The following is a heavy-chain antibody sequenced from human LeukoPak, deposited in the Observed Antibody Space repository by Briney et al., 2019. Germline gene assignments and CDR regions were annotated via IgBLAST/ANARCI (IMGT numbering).Heavy chain of an antibody. J-gene: IGHJ4*02. CDR3: ARDPELRVVASSFDY. V-gene: IGHV7-4-1*02. Sequence: ASVKVSCKASGYTFTGYYMHWVRQAPGQGLEWMGWINTNTGNPTYAQGFTGRFVFSLDTSVSTAYLQISSLKAEDTAVYYCARDPELRVVASSFDYWGQGTLVTVSS. CDR2: INTNTGNP. CDR1: GYTFTGYY. D-gene: IGHD5-12*01.